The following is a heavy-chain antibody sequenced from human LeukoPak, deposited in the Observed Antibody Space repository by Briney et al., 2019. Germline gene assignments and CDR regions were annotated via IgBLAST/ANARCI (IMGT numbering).Heavy chain of an antibody. CDR3: AITTGTSSFDAFDI. J-gene: IGHJ3*02. CDR2: IYYSGST. D-gene: IGHD1-1*01. Sequence: PSETLSLTCTVSGGSINSSSYYWDWIRQPPGKGLEWIGNIYYSGSTYYNPSLKSRVTISVDTSKNQFSLKLSPVTAADTAVYYCAITTGTSSFDAFDIWGQGTMVTVSS. V-gene: IGHV4-39*07. CDR1: GGSINSSSYY.